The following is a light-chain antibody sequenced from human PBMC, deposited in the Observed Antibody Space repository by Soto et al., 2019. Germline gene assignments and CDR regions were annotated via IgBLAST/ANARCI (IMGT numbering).Light chain of an antibody. CDR2: EVN. V-gene: IGLV2-8*01. CDR3: SSHAGSNLVV. Sequence: QSVLTQPPSASGSPGQSGTISCTGTNSDVGAYNYVSWYQQHPGKAPKLMIYEVNKRPSGVPDRFSGSKSGNTASLTVSGLQAEDEGDYYCSSHAGSNLVVFGGGTKLPVL. J-gene: IGLJ2*01. CDR1: NSDVGAYNY.